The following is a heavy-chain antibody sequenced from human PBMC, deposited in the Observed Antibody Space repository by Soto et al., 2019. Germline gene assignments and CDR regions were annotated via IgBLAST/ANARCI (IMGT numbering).Heavy chain of an antibody. Sequence: QVQLQESGPGLVKPSQTLSLTCTVSGGSISSCDYYWSWIRQPPGKGMEWIGYIDYSGSTYYNPSLKSRVTISVDTSKNQLSLKSSSVTAADTAVYYCFRDGEKNDWGQGTLVTVSS. CDR1: GGSISSCDYY. V-gene: IGHV4-30-4*08. J-gene: IGHJ4*02. CDR3: FRDGEKND. CDR2: IDYSGST. D-gene: IGHD7-27*01.